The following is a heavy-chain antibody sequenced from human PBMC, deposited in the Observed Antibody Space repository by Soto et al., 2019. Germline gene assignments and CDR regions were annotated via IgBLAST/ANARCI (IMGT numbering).Heavy chain of an antibody. D-gene: IGHD3-10*01. J-gene: IGHJ6*02. CDR3: ARGYYGSGSYYNYYYYYGMDV. Sequence: SVKVSCNASGGTFISYAISLVRQAPGQGLEWMGGIIPIFGTANYAQKFQGRVTITADESTSTAYMELSSLRSEDTAVYYCARGYYGSGSYYNYYYYYGMDVWGQGTTVTVSS. CDR1: GGTFISYA. V-gene: IGHV1-69*13. CDR2: IIPIFGTA.